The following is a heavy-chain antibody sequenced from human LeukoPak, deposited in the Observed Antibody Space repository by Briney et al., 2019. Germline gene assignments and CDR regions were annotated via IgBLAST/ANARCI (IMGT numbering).Heavy chain of an antibody. Sequence: GGSLRLSCAASGFTFSSYAMHWVRQAPGKGLEYVSAISSNGGSTYYANSVKGRSTISRDNSKNTLYLQMGSLRAEDMAVYYCAREGPYDAFDIWGQGTMVTVSS. V-gene: IGHV3-64*01. CDR2: ISSNGGST. J-gene: IGHJ3*02. CDR3: AREGPYDAFDI. CDR1: GFTFSSYA.